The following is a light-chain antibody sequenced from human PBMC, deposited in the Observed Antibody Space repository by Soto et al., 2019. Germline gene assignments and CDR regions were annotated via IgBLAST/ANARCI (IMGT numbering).Light chain of an antibody. CDR2: EVT. J-gene: IGLJ3*02. V-gene: IGLV2-8*01. CDR1: SVDINY. CDR3: SSYAGRDIWV. Sequence: QSALTQPPSASGSRGQLVTISCTGTSVDINYVSWFQQHPGKAPKLIICEVTKRPSGVPDRFSGSKSGNTASLTVSGLQDDDEADYYCSSYAGRDIWVFGGGTKVTVL.